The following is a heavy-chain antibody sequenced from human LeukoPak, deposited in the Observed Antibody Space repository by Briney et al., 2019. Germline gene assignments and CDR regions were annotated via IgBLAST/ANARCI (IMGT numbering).Heavy chain of an antibody. CDR2: ISSSSYI. Sequence: GGSLRLSCAASGFTFSSYSMNWVRQAPGKGLEWVSSISSSSYIYYADSVKGRFTISRDNAKNSLYLQMNSLRAEDTAVYYCARVKELSYYGMDVWGQGTTVTVSS. J-gene: IGHJ6*02. CDR3: ARVKELSYYGMDV. CDR1: GFTFSSYS. V-gene: IGHV3-21*01. D-gene: IGHD1-7*01.